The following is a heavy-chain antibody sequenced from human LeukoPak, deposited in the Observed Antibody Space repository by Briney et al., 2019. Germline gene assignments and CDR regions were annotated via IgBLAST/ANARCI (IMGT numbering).Heavy chain of an antibody. CDR3: ARDRAAAACLDY. J-gene: IGHJ4*02. CDR2: ISYSGST. CDR1: GGSISSSTYY. D-gene: IGHD6-13*01. Sequence: SETLSLTCTVSGGSISSSTYYWGWIRQPPGKGLEWIGSISYSGSTYYNPSLKSRVTISLDTSKNQFSLKLSSVTAADTAVYYCARDRAAAACLDYWGQGTLVTVSS. V-gene: IGHV4-39*07.